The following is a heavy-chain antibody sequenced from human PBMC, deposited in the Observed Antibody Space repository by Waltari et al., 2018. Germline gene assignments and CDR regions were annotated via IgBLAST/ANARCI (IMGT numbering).Heavy chain of an antibody. CDR1: SGSFNAYF. CDR2: ISFSGTT. J-gene: IGHJ4*02. V-gene: IGHV4-34*01. Sequence: QVRLEQWGADLLKPSETLSLTCAIYSGSFNAYFWTGIRQSPGGGLEWIGDISFSGTTNDNPSLESRVSMSVDVSKNQFSLKLTSVTAADTAVYYCARTDLYYGSGRSELDYWGRGTLVTVSS. D-gene: IGHD3-10*01. CDR3: ARTDLYYGSGRSELDY.